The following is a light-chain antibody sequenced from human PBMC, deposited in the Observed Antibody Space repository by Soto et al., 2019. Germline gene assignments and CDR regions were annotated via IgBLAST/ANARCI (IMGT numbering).Light chain of an antibody. CDR3: CSYIGSSTYV. J-gene: IGLJ1*01. Sequence: QSALTQPASVSGSPGQSITISCSGTSSDVGTYNLVSWYQQYPGKAPKVLIYEGSTRPSGVSYRFSGSKSGNTASLTISGLQAEDEAEYYCCSYIGSSTYVFGTGTKVTVL. CDR1: SSDVGTYNL. V-gene: IGLV2-23*01. CDR2: EGS.